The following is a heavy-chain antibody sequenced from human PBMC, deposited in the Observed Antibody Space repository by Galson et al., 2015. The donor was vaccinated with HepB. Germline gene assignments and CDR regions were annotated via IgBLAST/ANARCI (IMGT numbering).Heavy chain of an antibody. J-gene: IGHJ4*02. CDR3: ARETTVNVGYFDY. D-gene: IGHD4-17*01. V-gene: IGHV3-30-3*01. CDR1: GFTFSSYA. Sequence: SLRLSCAASGFTFSSYAMHWVRQAPGKGLEWVAVISYDGSNKYYADSVKGRFTISRDNSKNTLYLQMNSLRAEDTAVYYCARETTVNVGYFDYWGQGTLVTVSS. CDR2: ISYDGSNK.